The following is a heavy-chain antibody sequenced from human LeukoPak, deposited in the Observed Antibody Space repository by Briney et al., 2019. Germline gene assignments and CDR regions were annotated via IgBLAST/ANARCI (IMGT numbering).Heavy chain of an antibody. Sequence: GGSLRLSCAASGFSLSSYSMNWVRQAPGKGLEWVSSITISSNFIYYADSVKGRFTISRDNAKSSLFLQMNSLRAEDTAVYFCARDGHGDGFLTGYSYFGMDVWGQGTTATVSS. J-gene: IGHJ6*02. CDR3: ARDGHGDGFLTGYSYFGMDV. D-gene: IGHD3-9*01. CDR1: GFSLSSYS. CDR2: ITISSNFI. V-gene: IGHV3-21*01.